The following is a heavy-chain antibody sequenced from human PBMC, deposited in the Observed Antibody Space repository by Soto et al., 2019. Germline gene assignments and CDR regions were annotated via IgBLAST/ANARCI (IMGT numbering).Heavy chain of an antibody. Sequence: SETLSLTCTVSGGSISSYYWSWIRQPPGKGLEWIGYIYYSGSTNYNPSLKSRVTISADTSKNQFSLKLSSVTAADTAVYYCARGAKNYDFWSRYNYGMDVWGQGTTVTVS. V-gene: IGHV4-59*01. D-gene: IGHD3-3*01. CDR2: IYYSGST. CDR1: GGSISSYY. CDR3: ARGAKNYDFWSRYNYGMDV. J-gene: IGHJ6*02.